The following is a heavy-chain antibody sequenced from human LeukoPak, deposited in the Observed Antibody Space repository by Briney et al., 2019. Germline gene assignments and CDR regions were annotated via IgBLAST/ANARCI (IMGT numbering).Heavy chain of an antibody. CDR2: IYYSGST. Sequence: PSETLSLTCTVSGGSISSSSYYWGWIRQPPGKGLEWIGSIYYSGSTYYNPSLKSRVTISVDTSKNQFSLKLSSVTAADTAVYYCARRLHGGFTMVRGVMDNWFDPWGQGTLVTVSS. D-gene: IGHD3-10*01. J-gene: IGHJ5*02. CDR1: GGSISSSSYY. CDR3: ARRLHGGFTMVRGVMDNWFDP. V-gene: IGHV4-39*01.